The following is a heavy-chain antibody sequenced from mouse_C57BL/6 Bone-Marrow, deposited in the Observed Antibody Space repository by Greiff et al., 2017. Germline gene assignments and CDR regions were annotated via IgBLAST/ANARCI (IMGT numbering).Heavy chain of an antibody. D-gene: IGHD2-4*01. Sequence: VQGVESGAELARPGASVKLSCKASGYTFTSYGISWVKQRTGQGLEWIGEIYPRSGNTYYNEKFKGKATLTADKSSSTAYMELRSLTSEDSAVYFCANDYAYYFDYWGQGTTLTVSA. J-gene: IGHJ2*01. V-gene: IGHV1-81*01. CDR3: ANDYAYYFDY. CDR1: GYTFTSYG. CDR2: IYPRSGNT.